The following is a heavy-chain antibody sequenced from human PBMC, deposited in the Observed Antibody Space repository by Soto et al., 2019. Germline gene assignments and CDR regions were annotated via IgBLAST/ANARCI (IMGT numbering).Heavy chain of an antibody. Sequence: QVQLVESGGGVVQPGRSLKLSCAASGFTFSSYPMHWVRQAPGKGLEWVALISYDGSNKYYADSVRGRFTISRDNSKNTLYLQMNSLRAGDTAVYYCARDRSSSFWGLLPKLDAIDIWGQGTMVTVSS. CDR1: GFTFSSYP. CDR3: ARDRSSSFWGLLPKLDAIDI. J-gene: IGHJ3*02. V-gene: IGHV3-30-3*01. D-gene: IGHD3-16*01. CDR2: ISYDGSNK.